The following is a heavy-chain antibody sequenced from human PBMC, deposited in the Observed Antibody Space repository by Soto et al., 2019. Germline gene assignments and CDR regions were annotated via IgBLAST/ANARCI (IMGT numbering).Heavy chain of an antibody. CDR3: ARHIRSSSVAPFDX. CDR2: LFHTGST. D-gene: IGHD3-10*01. CDR1: GGSISSSDYY. Sequence: GTLSLTCTVSGGSISSSDYYWGWIRQPPGKGLECIGMLFHTGSTYYNPSLKSRVTIAVDKSNKQFSLKLRSVTAAETAVFYCARHIRSSSVAPFDXWGQGTPVTVSX. V-gene: IGHV4-39*01. J-gene: IGHJ4*02.